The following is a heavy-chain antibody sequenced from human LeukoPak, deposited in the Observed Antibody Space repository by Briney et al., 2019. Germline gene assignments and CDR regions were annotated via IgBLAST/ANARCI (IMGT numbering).Heavy chain of an antibody. CDR3: ARASGSYDY. CDR2: IWPDGSNK. Sequence: PGGSLRLSCAASGFIFNIYGMHWVRQAPGKGLEWVAVIWPDGSNKYYADSVKGRFTVSRDDSKSTLYLQMNSLRAEDTAVYYCARASGSYDYWGQGTLVTVSS. V-gene: IGHV3-33*01. J-gene: IGHJ4*02. D-gene: IGHD1-26*01. CDR1: GFIFNIYG.